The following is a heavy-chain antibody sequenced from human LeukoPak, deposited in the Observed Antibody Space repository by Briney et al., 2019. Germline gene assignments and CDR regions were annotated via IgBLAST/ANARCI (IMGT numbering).Heavy chain of an antibody. CDR3: ASNYYDSSGYLDY. J-gene: IGHJ4*02. V-gene: IGHV4-39*01. Sequence: SETLSLTCTVSGGSISSSSYYWGWIRQPPGKGLEWIGSIYYSGSTYYNPSLKSRVTISVDTSKYQFSLKLSSVTAADTAVYYCASNYYDSSGYLDYWGQGTLVTVSS. CDR2: IYYSGST. D-gene: IGHD3-22*01. CDR1: GGSISSSSYY.